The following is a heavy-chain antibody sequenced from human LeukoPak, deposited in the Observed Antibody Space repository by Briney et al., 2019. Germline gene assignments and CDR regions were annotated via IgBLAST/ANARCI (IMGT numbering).Heavy chain of an antibody. CDR3: DRVAQWYDFWSCYYCGVINP. Sequence: PSQTLSLTCAVSGGSISSGGYSWSWIRQLPGKGLEWIGYIYHSGSTYYNPSLKSRVTISVDRSKNQFSLKMSSVTAAATAVCYCDRVAQWYDFWSCYYCGVINPWGQGTLVTVSS. D-gene: IGHD3-3*01. CDR2: IYHSGST. CDR1: GGSISSGGYS. V-gene: IGHV4-30-2*01. J-gene: IGHJ5*02.